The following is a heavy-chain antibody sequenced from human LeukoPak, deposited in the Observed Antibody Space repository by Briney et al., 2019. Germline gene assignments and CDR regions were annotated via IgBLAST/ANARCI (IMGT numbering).Heavy chain of an antibody. D-gene: IGHD3-3*01. J-gene: IGHJ6*03. CDR1: GGTFSSYA. V-gene: IGHV1-69*05. CDR3: ARANVLRFLEWLPLPTDYYYMDV. Sequence: GASVKVSCKASGGTFSSYAISWVRQAPGQGLEWMGGIIPIFGTANYAQKFQGRVTITTDESTSTAYMELSSLRSEDTAVYYCARANVLRFLEWLPLPTDYYYMDVWGKGTTVTVSS. CDR2: IIPIFGTA.